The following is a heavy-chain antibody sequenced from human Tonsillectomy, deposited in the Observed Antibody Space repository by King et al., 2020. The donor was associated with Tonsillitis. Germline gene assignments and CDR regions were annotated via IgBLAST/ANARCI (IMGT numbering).Heavy chain of an antibody. V-gene: IGHV3-7*03. CDR2: INQDGTEK. CDR3: ARDILCPGSYIYFVY. Sequence: VQLVESGGGLVQPGGSLRLSCAASGFTFSSYWMTWVRQAPGKGLEWVANINQDGTEKYYVDSVKGRFTISRDNAKNSLYLQLNSLRAEDTAVYYCARDILCPGSYIYFVYWGQGTLVTVSS. CDR1: GFTFSSYW. D-gene: IGHD3-10*01. J-gene: IGHJ4*02.